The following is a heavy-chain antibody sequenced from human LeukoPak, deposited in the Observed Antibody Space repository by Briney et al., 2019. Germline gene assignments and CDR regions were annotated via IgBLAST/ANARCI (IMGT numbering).Heavy chain of an antibody. D-gene: IGHD5-24*01. CDR2: IYYSGST. CDR3: ARSRRVGWFDP. CDR1: DGSISSGGYY. V-gene: IGHV4-31*03. Sequence: SETLSLTCTVSDGSISSGGYYWSWIRQHPGKGLEWIGYIYYSGSTYYNPSLKSRVTISVDTSKNQFSLKLSSVTAADTAVYYCARSRRVGWFDPWGQGTLVTVSS. J-gene: IGHJ5*02.